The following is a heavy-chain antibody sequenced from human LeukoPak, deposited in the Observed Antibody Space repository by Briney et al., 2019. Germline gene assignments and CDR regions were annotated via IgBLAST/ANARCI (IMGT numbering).Heavy chain of an antibody. J-gene: IGHJ4*02. CDR1: GFTFSSYG. CDR2: ISYDGSNK. V-gene: IGHV3-30*18. CDR3: AKLGNYYDILTEFDY. D-gene: IGHD3-9*01. Sequence: GGSLRLSCAASGFTFSSYGMHWVRQAPGKGLEWVAVISYDGSNKYYADSVKGRFTISRDNSKNTLYLQMNSLRAEDTAVYYCAKLGNYYDILTEFDYWGQGTLVTVSS.